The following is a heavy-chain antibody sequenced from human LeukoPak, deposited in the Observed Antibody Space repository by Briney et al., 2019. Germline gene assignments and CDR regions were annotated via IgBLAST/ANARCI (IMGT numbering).Heavy chain of an antibody. D-gene: IGHD6-13*01. CDR2: ISSSGSTI. J-gene: IGHJ3*02. CDR3: ARLGLSSSWYYDAFDI. V-gene: IGHV3-48*04. Sequence: GGSLRLSCAASGFTFSSYSMNWVRQAPGKGLEWVSYISSSGSTIYYADSVKGRFTISRDNAKNSLYLQMNSLRAEDTAVYYCARLGLSSSWYYDAFDIWGQGTMVTVSS. CDR1: GFTFSSYS.